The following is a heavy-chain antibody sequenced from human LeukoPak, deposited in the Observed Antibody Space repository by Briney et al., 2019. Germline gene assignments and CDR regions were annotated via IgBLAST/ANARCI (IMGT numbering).Heavy chain of an antibody. D-gene: IGHD6-13*01. J-gene: IGHJ4*02. CDR1: GGSISSGGYY. CDR3: ARRRMRYVAAAGTTYYFDY. CDR2: IYYSGST. Sequence: SQTLSLTCTVSGGSISSGGYYWSWIRQHPGKGLEWIGYIYYSGSTYYNPSLKSRVTISVDTSKNQFSLKLSSVTAADTAVYYCARRRMRYVAAAGTTYYFDYWGQGTLVTVSS. V-gene: IGHV4-31*03.